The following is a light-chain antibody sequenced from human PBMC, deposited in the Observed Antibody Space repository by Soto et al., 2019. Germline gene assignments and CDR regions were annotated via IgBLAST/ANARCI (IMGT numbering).Light chain of an antibody. CDR1: QSVGNN. V-gene: IGKV3D-15*01. CDR3: QQYNNWPQT. CDR2: GAS. Sequence: EIVMTQSPATLSVSPGERATLSCRASQSVGNNLAWYRQKSGQAPRLLIYGASSRATGIPDRFSGSGSGTDFTLTISSLQSEDFAVYYCQQYNNWPQTFGQGTKVDIK. J-gene: IGKJ1*01.